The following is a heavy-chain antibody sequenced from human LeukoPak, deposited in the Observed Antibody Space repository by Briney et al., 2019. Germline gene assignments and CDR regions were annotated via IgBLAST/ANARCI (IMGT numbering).Heavy chain of an antibody. D-gene: IGHD2-2*01. Sequence: WIRQPPGKGLEWMGIIYPGDSDTRYSPSFQGQVTISADKSISTAYLQWSSLKASDTAMYYCARPYCSSTSCYRTSFDYWGQGTLVTVSS. J-gene: IGHJ4*02. CDR2: IYPGDSDT. V-gene: IGHV5-51*01. CDR3: ARPYCSSTSCYRTSFDY.